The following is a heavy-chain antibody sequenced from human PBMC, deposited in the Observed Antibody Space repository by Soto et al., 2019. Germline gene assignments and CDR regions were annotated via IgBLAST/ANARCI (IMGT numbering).Heavy chain of an antibody. Sequence: QVQMVPSGAAVKKPGASVMVSCTASGYTFTSYGISWVRQAPGQGLEWMGWISAYNGNTNYAQKLQGRVTFTTDKSTSTAYMELMSLRSDATAVYYSARDRARFDHPLDYWGQGTLFTFSS. CDR1: GYTFTSYG. V-gene: IGHV1-18*04. CDR2: ISAYNGNT. D-gene: IGHD3-10*01. J-gene: IGHJ4*02. CDR3: ARDRARFDHPLDY.